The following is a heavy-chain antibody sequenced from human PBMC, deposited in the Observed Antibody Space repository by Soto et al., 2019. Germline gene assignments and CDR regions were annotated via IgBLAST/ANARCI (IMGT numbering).Heavy chain of an antibody. V-gene: IGHV3-74*01. CDR1: GFTFSGYW. D-gene: IGHD5-12*01. CDR2: INGDGTTT. J-gene: IGHJ4*02. Sequence: EAQLVESGGGLVQPGGSLRLSCAASGFTFSGYWMHWVRQAPERGLVWVSRINGDGTTTHYADSVKGRFTISRDNAKNPLYLQMNSLRAEDTAVYSCVRSREGYNLVADYWGQGTLVTVSS. CDR3: VRSREGYNLVADY.